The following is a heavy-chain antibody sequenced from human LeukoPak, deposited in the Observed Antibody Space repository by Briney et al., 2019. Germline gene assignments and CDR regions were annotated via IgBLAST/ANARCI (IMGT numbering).Heavy chain of an antibody. V-gene: IGHV3-11*04. Sequence: GGSLTLSCTGSGFTFNDYYMSWVRQAPGKGLEWLSFISAGGYPIYYADSVRGRFTISRDTAKNSLYLQMNSLRVEDTAVYYCVMTAGPPRDHWGLGALVTVSS. CDR3: VMTAGPPRDH. CDR2: ISAGGYPI. J-gene: IGHJ4*01. CDR1: GFTFNDYY.